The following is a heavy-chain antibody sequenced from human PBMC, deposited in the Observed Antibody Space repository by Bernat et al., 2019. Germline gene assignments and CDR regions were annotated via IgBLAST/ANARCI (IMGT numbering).Heavy chain of an antibody. CDR1: GFTFSSYE. J-gene: IGHJ6*02. Sequence: EVQLVESGGGLVQPGGSLRLSCAASGFTFSSYEMNWVRQAPGKGLEWVSYISSSGSTIYYADSVKGRFTISRDNAKNSLYLQMNSLRAEDTAVYYCARDGGMWNYYCGMDVWGQGTTVTVSS. CDR3: ARDGGMWNYYCGMDV. D-gene: IGHD3-16*01. CDR2: ISSSGSTI. V-gene: IGHV3-48*03.